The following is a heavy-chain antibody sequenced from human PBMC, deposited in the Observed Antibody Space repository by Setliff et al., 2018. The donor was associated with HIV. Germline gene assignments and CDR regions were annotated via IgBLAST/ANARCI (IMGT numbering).Heavy chain of an antibody. CDR2: INAGTGNI. V-gene: IGHV1-3*01. Sequence: ASVKVSCKASGFAFTDYSIHWVRQAPGQRLEWMGWINAGTGNIRYSQRFQDRLTMTGDTSATTAYMELSSLRSEDTAVYYWARPEPYGYYGYWGQGTQVTVSS. CDR1: GFAFTDYS. J-gene: IGHJ4*02. CDR3: ARPEPYGYYGY. D-gene: IGHD1-26*01.